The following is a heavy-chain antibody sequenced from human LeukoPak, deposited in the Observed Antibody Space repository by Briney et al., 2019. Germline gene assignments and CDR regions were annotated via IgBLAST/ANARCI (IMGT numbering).Heavy chain of an antibody. CDR3: ARGRLFAY. V-gene: IGHV4-34*01. CDR1: GGSFSGYY. D-gene: IGHD3-22*01. J-gene: IGHJ4*02. CDR2: INNSGST. Sequence: SETLSLTCAVYGGSFSGYYWSWIRQPPGKGLEWIGEINNSGSTNYNPSLKSRVTMSVDTSKNQFSLKLSSVTAADTAVYYCARGRLFAYWGQGTRVTVFS.